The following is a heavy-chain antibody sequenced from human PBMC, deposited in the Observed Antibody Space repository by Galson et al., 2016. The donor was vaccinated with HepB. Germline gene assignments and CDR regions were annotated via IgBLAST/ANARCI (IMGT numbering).Heavy chain of an antibody. D-gene: IGHD5-18*01. J-gene: IGHJ6*03. CDR2: INKSDSPI. Sequence: SLRLSCAASGFTFTGYEFNWVRQAPGKGLEWLSYINKSDSPIYYADSVKGRFTISRDNIKKSLFLEMNSLRAGDTGVYYCARVGTWIHQYFYYMDVWGKGTTVTVSS. CDR3: ARVGTWIHQYFYYMDV. V-gene: IGHV3-48*03. CDR1: GFTFTGYE.